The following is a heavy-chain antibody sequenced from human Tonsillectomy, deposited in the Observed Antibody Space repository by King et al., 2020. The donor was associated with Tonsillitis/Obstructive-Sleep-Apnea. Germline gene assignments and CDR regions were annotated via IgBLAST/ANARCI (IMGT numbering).Heavy chain of an antibody. D-gene: IGHD2-15*01. J-gene: IGHJ3*02. CDR3: AGWDVVVVAATLGALDI. CDR1: GGSISSYY. CDR2: IYYSGST. V-gene: IGHV4-59*01. Sequence: QLQESGPGLVKPSETLSLTCTVSGGSISSYYWSWIRQPPGKGLEWIGYIYYSGSTNYNPSLKSRVTISVDTSKNQFSLKLSSVTAADTAVYYCAGWDVVVVAATLGALDIWGQGTMVTVSS.